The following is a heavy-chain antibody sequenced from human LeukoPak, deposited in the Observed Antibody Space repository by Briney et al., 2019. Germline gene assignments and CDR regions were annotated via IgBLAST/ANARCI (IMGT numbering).Heavy chain of an antibody. V-gene: IGHV3-21*01. CDR3: ARDGDGDYYYYMDV. D-gene: IGHD7-27*01. Sequence: AGGSLRLSCAASGFTLSSYDMNWVRQAPGKGLEWVSSISSRGSYIYSADSVKGRFTISRDNARNSLYLQMNSLRAEDTAVYYCARDGDGDYYYYMDVWGKGTTVTISS. CDR2: ISSRGSYI. CDR1: GFTLSSYD. J-gene: IGHJ6*03.